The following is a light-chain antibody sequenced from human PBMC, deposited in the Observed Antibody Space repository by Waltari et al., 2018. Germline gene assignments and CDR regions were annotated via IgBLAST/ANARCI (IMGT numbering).Light chain of an antibody. CDR2: QYN. CDR3: LSFDRSLSAWV. Sequence: QSVLTQPPSVSGAPGQRVTIPCTGSSSNIGTYYVSWYQHLPGTTPKLLIYQYNERPSGISDRFSGSKSGISASLTITGLQTEDESDYYCLSFDRSLSAWVFGGGTRLIVL. CDR1: SSNIGTYY. J-gene: IGLJ3*02. V-gene: IGLV1-40*01.